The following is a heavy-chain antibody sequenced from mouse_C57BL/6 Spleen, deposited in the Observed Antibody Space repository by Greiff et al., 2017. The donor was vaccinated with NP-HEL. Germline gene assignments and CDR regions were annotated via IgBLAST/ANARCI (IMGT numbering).Heavy chain of an antibody. CDR3: ARDRLPYAMDY. CDR1: GFTFSSYA. CDR2: ISDGGSYT. V-gene: IGHV5-4*01. D-gene: IGHD2-2*01. J-gene: IGHJ4*01. Sequence: DVKLVESGGGLVKPGGSLKLSCAASGFTFSSYAMSWVRQTPEKRLEWVATISDGGSYTYYPDNVKGRFTISRDNAKNNLYLQMSHLKSEDTAMYYCARDRLPYAMDYWGQGTSVTVSS.